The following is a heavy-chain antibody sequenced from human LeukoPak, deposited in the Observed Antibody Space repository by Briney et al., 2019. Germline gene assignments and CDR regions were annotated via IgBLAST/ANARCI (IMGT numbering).Heavy chain of an antibody. CDR2: IYYSGST. CDR3: ARPLYSSSWYFYY. V-gene: IGHV4-31*03. J-gene: IGHJ4*02. CDR1: GGSISSGGYY. Sequence: SQTLSLTCTVSGGSISSGGYYWSWIRQHPGKGLEWIGYIYYSGSTYYNPSLKSRVTISVDTSKNQFSLKLSSVTAADTAVYYCARPLYSSSWYFYYWGQGTLVTVSS. D-gene: IGHD6-13*01.